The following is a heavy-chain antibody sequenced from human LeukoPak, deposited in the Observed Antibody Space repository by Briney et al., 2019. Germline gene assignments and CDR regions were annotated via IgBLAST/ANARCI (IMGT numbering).Heavy chain of an antibody. Sequence: PGGSLRLSCTVSGFTFSSFTMNWVRQGPGKGLEWVANIKQDGSEKYYVDSVKGRFTISRDNAKNSLYLQMNSLRAEDTAVYYCASTSDGYSSGWTLWSDAFDIWGQGTMVTVFS. V-gene: IGHV3-7*01. J-gene: IGHJ3*02. CDR2: IKQDGSEK. CDR3: ASTSDGYSSGWTLWSDAFDI. D-gene: IGHD6-19*01. CDR1: GFTFSSFT.